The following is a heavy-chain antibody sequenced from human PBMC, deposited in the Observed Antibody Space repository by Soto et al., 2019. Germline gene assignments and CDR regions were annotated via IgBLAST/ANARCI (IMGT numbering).Heavy chain of an antibody. CDR3: ARAVFDYYGSGSYYWSDYYYGMDV. V-gene: IGHV4-31*03. D-gene: IGHD3-10*01. J-gene: IGHJ6*02. CDR2: IYYSGST. Sequence: PSETLSLTCTVSGGSISSGGYYWSWIRQHPGKGLEWIGYIYYSGSTYYNPSLKSRVTISVDTSKNQFSLKLSSVTAADTAVYYCARAVFDYYGSGSYYWSDYYYGMDVWGQGTTVTVSS. CDR1: GGSISSGGYY.